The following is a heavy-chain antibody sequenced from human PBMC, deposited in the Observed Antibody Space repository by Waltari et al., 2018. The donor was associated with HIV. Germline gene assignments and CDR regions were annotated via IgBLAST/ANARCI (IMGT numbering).Heavy chain of an antibody. V-gene: IGHV4-39*01. D-gene: IGHD3-16*01. Sequence: QLHLQESGPGLVKLSETLSLICSVSGASISSSSYYWAWIRQPPGKGLEWIGAIYYSGTAYYNPSVKSRVSASLDASKNELSLKLTSVTATDTALYYCARLRFHSLYYFDSWGPGILVTVSS. J-gene: IGHJ4*02. CDR3: ARLRFHSLYYFDS. CDR2: IYYSGTA. CDR1: GASISSSSYY.